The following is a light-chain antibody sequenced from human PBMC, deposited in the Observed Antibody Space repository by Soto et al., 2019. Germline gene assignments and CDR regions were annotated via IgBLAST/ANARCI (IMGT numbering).Light chain of an antibody. J-gene: IGKJ4*01. CDR3: QQRSNCPLT. CDR1: QSVSSY. CDR2: DAS. V-gene: IGKV3-11*01. Sequence: EIVLTQSPATLSLSPRERATLSCRASQSVSSYLAWYQQKPGQAPRLLIYDASNRATGIPARFSGSGSGTDFTLTISRLEPEDFAVYYCQQRSNCPLTFGGGTKVEI.